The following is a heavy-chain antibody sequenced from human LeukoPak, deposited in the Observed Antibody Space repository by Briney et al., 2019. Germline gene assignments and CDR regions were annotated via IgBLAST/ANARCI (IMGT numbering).Heavy chain of an antibody. J-gene: IGHJ4*02. D-gene: IGHD7-27*01. V-gene: IGHV1-46*01. Sequence: ASVKVSCKASGYTFTSYGISWVGQAPGQGLQWMGIISPSGDTTTYAQKFVGRVTLTRDTSTSTVYLDLRSLESEDTALYYCVRAGDQYFDVWGQGIQVTVSS. CDR1: GYTFTSYG. CDR2: ISPSGDTT. CDR3: VRAGDQYFDV.